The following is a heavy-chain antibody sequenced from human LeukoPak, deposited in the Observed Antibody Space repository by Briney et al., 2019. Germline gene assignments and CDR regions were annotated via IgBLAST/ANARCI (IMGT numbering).Heavy chain of an antibody. V-gene: IGHV1-69*04. CDR1: GGTFSSYA. CDR2: IIPILGMA. J-gene: IGHJ4*02. D-gene: IGHD5-18*01. Sequence: SVKVSCKASGGTFSSYAISWVRQAPGQGLEWMGRIIPILGMANYAQKFQGRVTITADKSTSTAYMELSSLRSEDTAVYYCAREDVDTAMVMDYWGQGTLVTVSS. CDR3: AREDVDTAMVMDY.